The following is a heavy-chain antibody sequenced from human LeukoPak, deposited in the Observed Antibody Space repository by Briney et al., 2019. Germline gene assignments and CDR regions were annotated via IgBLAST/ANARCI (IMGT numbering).Heavy chain of an antibody. CDR2: IYSGGST. J-gene: IGHJ4*02. V-gene: IGHV3-53*01. CDR1: GFTVSSNY. D-gene: IGHD6-13*01. Sequence: PGGSLRLSCAASGFTVSSNYMSWVRQAPGKGLEWVSVIYSGGSTYYADSVKGRFTISRDNSKNTLYLQMNSLRAEDTAVYYCASFPLSAAAARWRDYWGQGTLVTVSS. CDR3: ASFPLSAAAARWRDY.